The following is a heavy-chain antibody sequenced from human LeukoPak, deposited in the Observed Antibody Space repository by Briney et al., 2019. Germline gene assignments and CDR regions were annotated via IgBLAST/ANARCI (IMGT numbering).Heavy chain of an antibody. V-gene: IGHV4-59*01. D-gene: IGHD4-11*01. CDR3: ARGTTVTLFDY. CDR2: IYYSGST. Sequence: SETLSLTCTVSGGSISSYYWTWIRQPPGKGLEWIGYIYYSGSTNYNPSLKSRVTISVDTSKNQFSLKLSSVTAADAAVYYCARGTTVTLFDYWGQGTLVTVPS. CDR1: GGSISSYY. J-gene: IGHJ4*02.